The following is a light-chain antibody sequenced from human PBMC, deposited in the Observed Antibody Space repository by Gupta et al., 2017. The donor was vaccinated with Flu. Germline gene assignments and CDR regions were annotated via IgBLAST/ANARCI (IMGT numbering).Light chain of an antibody. J-gene: IGKJ1*01. CDR2: GAS. CDR3: QQEGNSPET. Sequence: ISLTQSPDTLSLSPGEKATLSCRASASVSSSSLAWYQKQPGRAPRLLIYGASRRATGIPDRFSGSESGTDFTLTISRLEPADFAVYYCQQEGNSPETIGQGTRVDIK. CDR1: ASVSSSS. V-gene: IGKV3-20*01.